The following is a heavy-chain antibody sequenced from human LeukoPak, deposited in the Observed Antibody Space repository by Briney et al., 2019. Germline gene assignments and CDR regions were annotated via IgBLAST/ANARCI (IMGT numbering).Heavy chain of an antibody. CDR2: ISGSTGNT. Sequence: PGGSLRLSCAASGFTFSSYSMNWVRQAPGKGLEWVSSISGSTGNTYYADSVKGRFTISRDISKNTLYLQMNSLRAEDTAVYYCAKGTTGAARGIDYWGQGTLVTVSS. CDR3: AKGTTGAARGIDY. CDR1: GFTFSSYS. V-gene: IGHV3-23*01. D-gene: IGHD1-26*01. J-gene: IGHJ4*02.